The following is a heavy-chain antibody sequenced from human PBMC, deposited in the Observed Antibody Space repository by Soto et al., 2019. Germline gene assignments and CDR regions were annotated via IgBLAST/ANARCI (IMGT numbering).Heavy chain of an antibody. J-gene: IGHJ4*02. D-gene: IGHD1-26*01. CDR1: GFTFSSYG. V-gene: IGHV3-30*18. CDR3: AKSHSGSYVDY. CDR2: ISYDGSNK. Sequence: QVQLVESGGGVVQPGRSLRLSCAASGFTFSSYGMHWVRQAPGKGLEWVAVISYDGSNKYYADSVKGRFTISRDNSKNTLYLQMNSLRAEDAAVYYCAKSHSGSYVDYWGQGTLVTVSS.